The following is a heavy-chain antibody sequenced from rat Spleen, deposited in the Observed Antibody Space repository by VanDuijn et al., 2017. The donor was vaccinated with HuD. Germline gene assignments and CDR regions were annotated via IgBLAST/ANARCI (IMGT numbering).Heavy chain of an antibody. CDR3: TRGEEAIGGY. Sequence: EVQLAESGGGLVQPGRSLKLSCAASGFTFSDYYMAWVRQAPTKGLEWVASISYDGGSTYYRDSVKGRFTISRDNAKSSLYLQMDSLRSEDTATYYCTRGEEAIGGYWGQGVMVTVSS. V-gene: IGHV5-20*01. D-gene: IGHD1-11*01. CDR2: ISYDGGST. CDR1: GFTFSDYY. J-gene: IGHJ2*01.